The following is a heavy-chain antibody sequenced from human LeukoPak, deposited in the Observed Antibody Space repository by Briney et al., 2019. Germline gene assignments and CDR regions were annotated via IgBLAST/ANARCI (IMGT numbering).Heavy chain of an antibody. V-gene: IGHV3-74*01. J-gene: IGHJ3*01. CDR1: GFTFGNSW. CDR2: INADGSTA. CDR3: VVVVEPPDSDGFDV. Sequence: GGSLRVSCAASGFTFGNSWVRWVRQARGKGLVWVSLINADGSTATYADSVKGRFTISRDNARNTLSLQMNSLTIEDTAVYYCVVVVEPPDSDGFDVWGQGTMITVSS. D-gene: IGHD1-14*01.